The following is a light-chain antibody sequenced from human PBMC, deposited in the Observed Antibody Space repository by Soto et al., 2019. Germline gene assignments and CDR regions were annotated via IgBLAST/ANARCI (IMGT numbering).Light chain of an antibody. CDR1: SNDVGGYDF. CDR2: EVN. J-gene: IGLJ1*01. Sequence: QPVLTKPPSANGSHGQSVTISCTGTSNDVGGYDFVSWYQQHPGRAPKLIIVEVNKWPSGVPDRFSASKSGNTASLTVSGLQAEDEADYYCSSYAGDNTYVFGTGTKVTVL. V-gene: IGLV2-8*01. CDR3: SSYAGDNTYV.